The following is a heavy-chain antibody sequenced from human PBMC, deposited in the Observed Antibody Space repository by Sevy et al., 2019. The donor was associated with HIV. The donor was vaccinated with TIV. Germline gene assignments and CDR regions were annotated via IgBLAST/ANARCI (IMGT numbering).Heavy chain of an antibody. V-gene: IGHV3-15*01. J-gene: IGHJ4*02. Sequence: GGSLRLSCAASGFTFSDAWMSWVRQVPRKGLEWVGRIRSEGDGGTTEYAAPVKGRFSIARDDSKNIVYVQMNSLKTEDTGVYYCTTEGADWGQGTLVTVSS. CDR1: GFTFSDAW. CDR2: IRSEGDGGTT. CDR3: TTEGAD.